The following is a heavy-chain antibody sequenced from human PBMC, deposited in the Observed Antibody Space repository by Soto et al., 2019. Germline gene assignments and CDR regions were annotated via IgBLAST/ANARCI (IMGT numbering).Heavy chain of an antibody. CDR2: ISYDGSNK. D-gene: IGHD4-17*01. Sequence: SLRLSCAASGFTFSSYAMHWVRQAPGKGLEWVAVISYDGSNKYYADSVKGRFTISRDNSKNTLYLQMNSLRAEDTAVYYCARDPETETTVTTYYFDYWGQGTLVTVSS. CDR1: GFTFSSYA. J-gene: IGHJ4*02. V-gene: IGHV3-30-3*01. CDR3: ARDPETETTVTTYYFDY.